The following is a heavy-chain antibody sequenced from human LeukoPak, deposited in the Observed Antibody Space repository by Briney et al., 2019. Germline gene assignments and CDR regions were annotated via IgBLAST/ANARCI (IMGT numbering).Heavy chain of an antibody. CDR2: IKPDGGER. CDR1: GFTFSNFW. D-gene: IGHD2-15*01. J-gene: IGHJ4*02. Sequence: GGSLRLSCGASGFTFSNFWMSWVRQAPGKGPEWVANIKPDGGERYYVDSLKGRFTISRDNAKNSLYLQMDSLTAEDTAVYYCARGSLWGQGTLVTVSS. CDR3: ARGSL. V-gene: IGHV3-7*01.